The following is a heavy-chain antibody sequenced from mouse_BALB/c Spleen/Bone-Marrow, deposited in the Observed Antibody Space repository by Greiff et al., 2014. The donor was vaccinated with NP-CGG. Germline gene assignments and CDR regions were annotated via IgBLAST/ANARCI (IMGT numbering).Heavy chain of an antibody. D-gene: IGHD2-14*01. CDR1: GFTFSDYY. CDR3: ARGDDFRYAWFAY. V-gene: IGHV5-4*02. Sequence: EVQLVESGGGLVKPGGSLKLSCVASGFTFSDYYMYWVRQTPEKRLEWVATISDGGSYTYYPDSVKGRFTISRDNAKNNLYLQMISLKSEDTAMYYCARGDDFRYAWFAYWGQGTLVTVSA. CDR2: ISDGGSYT. J-gene: IGHJ3*01.